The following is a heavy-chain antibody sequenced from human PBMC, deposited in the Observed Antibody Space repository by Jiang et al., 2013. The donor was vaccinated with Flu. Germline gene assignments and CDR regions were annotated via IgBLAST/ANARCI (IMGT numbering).Heavy chain of an antibody. Sequence: RLSCAASGFTFSSYAMSWVRQAPGKGLEWVSAISGSGGSTYYADSMKGRFTISRDNSKNTLYLQMNSLRAEDTAVYYCAKDRVVRGVIITTPPDYWGQGTLVTVSS. V-gene: IGHV3-23*01. CDR3: AKDRVVRGVIITTPPDY. CDR2: ISGSGGST. CDR1: GFTFSSYA. D-gene: IGHD3-10*01. J-gene: IGHJ4*02.